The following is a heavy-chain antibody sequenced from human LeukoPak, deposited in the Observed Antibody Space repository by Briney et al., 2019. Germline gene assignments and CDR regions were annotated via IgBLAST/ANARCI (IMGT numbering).Heavy chain of an antibody. D-gene: IGHD3-10*01. Sequence: EASVKVSCKASGGTFSSYAISWVRQAPGQGLEWVGGIIPIFGTANYAQKFQGRVTITADESTSTAYMELSSLRSEDTAAYYCARTRDGSGSYSAEYYYGMDVWGQGTTVTVSS. J-gene: IGHJ6*02. CDR1: GGTFSSYA. CDR2: IIPIFGTA. V-gene: IGHV1-69*13. CDR3: ARTRDGSGSYSAEYYYGMDV.